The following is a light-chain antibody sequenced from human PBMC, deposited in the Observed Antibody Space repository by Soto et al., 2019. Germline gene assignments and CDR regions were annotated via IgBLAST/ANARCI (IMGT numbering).Light chain of an antibody. Sequence: DIQLTQSPSFLSASVGDRVTITCRASQGISSYFAWYQQKPGKAPKLLIYAASTLQSGVPSRFRGRVSGTDFTPTISSPQPDDFPTYDCQQLNSYPLSFGPGPKVY. CDR3: QQLNSYPLS. CDR2: AAS. J-gene: IGKJ3*01. V-gene: IGKV1-9*01. CDR1: QGISSY.